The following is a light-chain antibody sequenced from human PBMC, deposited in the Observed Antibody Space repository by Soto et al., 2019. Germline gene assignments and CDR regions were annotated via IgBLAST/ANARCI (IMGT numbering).Light chain of an antibody. V-gene: IGKV1-5*01. J-gene: IGKJ4*01. CDR2: DAS. CDR1: QSISSW. Sequence: DIQMTQSPSTLSASVGDRVTITCRASQSISSWLAWYQQKPGKAPKFLIYDASSLASGVPSRFSGSGSGTEFTLTISSLQPDDFATYYCQHYNSYSLTFGRGTKVEIK. CDR3: QHYNSYSLT.